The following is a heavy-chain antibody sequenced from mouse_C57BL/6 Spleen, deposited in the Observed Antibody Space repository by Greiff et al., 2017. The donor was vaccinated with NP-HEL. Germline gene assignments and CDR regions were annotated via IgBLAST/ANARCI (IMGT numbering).Heavy chain of an antibody. CDR2: ITYDGSN. J-gene: IGHJ4*01. V-gene: IGHV3-6*01. Sequence: VQLKESGPGLVKPSQSLSLTCSVTGYSITSGYYWNWIRQFPGNKLEWMGYITYDGSNNYNPSLKNRISITRDTSKNQFFLKLNSVTTEDTATYYCARELWSAMDYWGQGTSVTVSS. CDR1: GYSITSGYY. CDR3: ARELWSAMDY.